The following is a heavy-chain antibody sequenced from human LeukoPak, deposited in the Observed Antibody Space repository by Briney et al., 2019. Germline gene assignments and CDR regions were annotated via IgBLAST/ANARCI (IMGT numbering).Heavy chain of an antibody. CDR1: GGSISSYY. D-gene: IGHD1-26*01. J-gene: IGHJ4*02. V-gene: IGHV4-59*12. CDR3: ARRPGRGPYY. Sequence: PSETLSLTCTVSGGSISSYYWSWIRQPPGKGLEWIGYIYYSGSTNYNPSLKSRVTISVDTSKNQFSLKLSSVTAADTAVYYCARRPGRGPYYWGQGTLVTVSS. CDR2: IYYSGST.